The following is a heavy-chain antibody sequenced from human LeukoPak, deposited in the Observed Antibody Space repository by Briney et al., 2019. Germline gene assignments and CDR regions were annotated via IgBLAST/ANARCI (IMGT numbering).Heavy chain of an antibody. CDR1: GDSVSSNSAA. CDR2: TYYRSKWYN. D-gene: IGHD2-2*03. V-gene: IGHV6-1*01. J-gene: IGHJ5*02. CDR3: ARELDITQGLNWFDP. Sequence: TLSLTCAISGDSVSSNSAAWNWIRQSPSRGLEWLGRTYYRSKWYNDYAVSVKSRITINPDTSKNQFSLQLNSVTPEDTAVYYCARELDITQGLNWFDPWGQGTLVTVSS.